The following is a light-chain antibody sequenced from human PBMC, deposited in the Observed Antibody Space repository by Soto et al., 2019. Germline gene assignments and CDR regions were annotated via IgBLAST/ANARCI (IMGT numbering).Light chain of an antibody. CDR2: GAS. V-gene: IGKV3-20*01. CDR1: ESISRDY. J-gene: IGKJ3*01. CDR3: QQLNSYSIVT. Sequence: EIVLTQSPGTLSLSPGQRATLSCRASESISRDYLAWYQQRLGQAPRLLIYGASSGATGIPDRFSGSGSGTDFTLTISRLEPEDFATYYCQQLNSYSIVTFGPRNKVDIK.